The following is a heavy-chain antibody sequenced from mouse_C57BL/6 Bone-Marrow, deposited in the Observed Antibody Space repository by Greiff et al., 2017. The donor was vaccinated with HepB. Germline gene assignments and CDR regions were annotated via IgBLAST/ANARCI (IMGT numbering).Heavy chain of an antibody. CDR3: ATYGNYVRFAY. J-gene: IGHJ3*01. D-gene: IGHD2-1*01. V-gene: IGHV1-82*01. CDR2: IYPGDGDT. CDR1: GYAFSSSW. Sequence: QVQLKESGPELVKPGASVKISCKASGYAFSSSWMNWVKQSPGKGLEWIGRIYPGDGDTNYNGKFKGQATLTADKSSSTAYMQLSSLTSEDSAVYFCATYGNYVRFAYWGQGTLVTVSA.